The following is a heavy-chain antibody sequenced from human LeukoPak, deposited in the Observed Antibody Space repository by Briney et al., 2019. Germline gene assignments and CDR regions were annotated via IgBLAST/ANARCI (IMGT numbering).Heavy chain of an antibody. CDR2: IYYRGST. CDR1: GGSISSYY. J-gene: IGHJ4*02. Sequence: SHTLSLTCTVSGGSISSYYWSWIREPPGKGLEWVGYIYYRGSTNYNPYLKSRVTISVDTSKNQFSLKLSSVTAADTAVYYCARQNGYDFWSGYFDYWGQGTLVTVSS. V-gene: IGHV4-59*07. CDR3: ARQNGYDFWSGYFDY. D-gene: IGHD3-3*01.